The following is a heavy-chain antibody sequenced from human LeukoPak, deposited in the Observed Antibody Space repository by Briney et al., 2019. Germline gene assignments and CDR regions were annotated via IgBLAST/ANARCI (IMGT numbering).Heavy chain of an antibody. Sequence: ETLSLTCAVYGGSFSGYYWSWVRQAPGKGLEWVGRIKSKSQGETRDYAAPVKGRFTISRDDSKYTLYLQMNSLKTDDTAVYYCTTGDYSGSGSYPDWGQGTLVTVSS. CDR1: GGSFSGYY. V-gene: IGHV3-15*01. CDR2: IKSKSQGETR. J-gene: IGHJ4*02. D-gene: IGHD3-10*01. CDR3: TTGDYSGSGSYPD.